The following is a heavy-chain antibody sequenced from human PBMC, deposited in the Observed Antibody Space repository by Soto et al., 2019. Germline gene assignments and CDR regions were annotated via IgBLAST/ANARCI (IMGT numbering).Heavy chain of an antibody. CDR3: ARDHCRFEWCMPSYDY. J-gene: IGHJ4*02. CDR2: ISYDGSNK. CDR1: GFTFSSYT. Sequence: QVQLVESGGGVVQPGRSLRLSCAASGFTFSSYTSHWVRQAPGKGLEWVAVISYDGSNKYYTDSVKDRFTISRDNSKNTLYLQMNSLRAEDTTVYYCARDHCRFEWCMPSYDYWGQGILVTVSS. D-gene: IGHD2-8*01. V-gene: IGHV3-30-3*01.